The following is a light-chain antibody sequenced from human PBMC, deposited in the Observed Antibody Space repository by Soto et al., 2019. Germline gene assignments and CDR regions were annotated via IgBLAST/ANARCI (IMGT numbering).Light chain of an antibody. CDR2: AAS. CDR3: QRYNSAPYT. CDR1: QGISDY. Sequence: DFPMTQSPSSLSASVGDRVIITCRASQGISDYLAWYQQKPGTVPKLLIYAASTLQSGVPSRFRGSGSGTDFTLTISSLQPEDVATYYCQRYNSAPYTFGQGTKLEIK. J-gene: IGKJ2*01. V-gene: IGKV1-27*01.